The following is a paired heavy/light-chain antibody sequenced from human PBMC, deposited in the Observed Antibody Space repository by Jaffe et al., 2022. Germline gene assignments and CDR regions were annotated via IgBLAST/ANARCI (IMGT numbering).Light chain of an antibody. Sequence: DIVMTQSPDSLAVSLGERATINCKSSQSVLYSSNNKNYLAWYQQKPGQPPKLLIYWASTRESGVPDRFSGSGSGTDFTLTISSLQAEDVAVYYCQQYYSTPLTFGQGTKLEIE. V-gene: IGKV4-1*01. CDR3: QQYYSTPLT. CDR1: QSVLYSSNNKNY. CDR2: WAS. J-gene: IGKJ2*01.
Heavy chain of an antibody. J-gene: IGHJ4*02. CDR1: GYSISSGYY. D-gene: IGHD1-26*01. V-gene: IGHV4-38-2*01. CDR3: ARHAHSGSYYAPFDC. Sequence: QVQLQESGPGLVKPSETLSLTCAVSGYSISSGYYWGWIRQPPNKGLEWVGSIYHSGSTCYDPSLKSRLTISVDTSKNQFSLKLNSVTAADTAVYYCARHAHSGSYYAPFDCWGQGTLVTVSS. CDR2: IYHSGST.